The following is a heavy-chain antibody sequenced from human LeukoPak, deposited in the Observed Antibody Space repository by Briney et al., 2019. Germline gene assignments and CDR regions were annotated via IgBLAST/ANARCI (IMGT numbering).Heavy chain of an antibody. Sequence: PSQTLSLTCAVSGGSISSGGYSWSWIRQPPGKGLEWIGYTYQSGSTYYNPSLKSRVTISVDRSKNQFPLKLSSVTAADTAVYYCGRGGIAAAASGIDYWGQGTLVTVSS. CDR1: GGSISSGGYS. V-gene: IGHV4-30-2*01. CDR3: GRGGIAAAASGIDY. D-gene: IGHD6-13*01. J-gene: IGHJ4*02. CDR2: TYQSGST.